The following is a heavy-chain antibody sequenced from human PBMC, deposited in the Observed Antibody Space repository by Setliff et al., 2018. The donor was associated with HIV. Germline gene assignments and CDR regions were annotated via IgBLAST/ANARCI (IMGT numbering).Heavy chain of an antibody. V-gene: IGHV1-2*06. D-gene: IGHD1-26*01. CDR1: EYSFTDYY. J-gene: IGHJ4*02. CDR3: ARDVILAAGGSYFNRFGY. Sequence: ASVKVSCKTSEYSFTDYYIHWIRQAPGQGLEWMGRINPNSGGTDYAQKFLGRVTMTSDTSISTAYMELSSLRSDDTAVYYCARDVILAAGGSYFNRFGYWGQGTLVTVSS. CDR2: INPNSGGT.